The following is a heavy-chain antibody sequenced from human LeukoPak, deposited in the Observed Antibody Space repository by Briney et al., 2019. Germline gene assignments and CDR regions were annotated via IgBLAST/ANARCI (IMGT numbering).Heavy chain of an antibody. D-gene: IGHD3-22*01. CDR2: ISYDGSNK. CDR3: ASLGVVVITRDY. V-gene: IGHV3-30-3*01. Sequence: GGSLRLSCAASGFTFSSYAMHWVRQAPGKGLEWVAVISYDGSNKYYADSVKGRFTISRDNSKNTLYLQMNSLRAEDTAVYYCASLGVVVITRDYWGQGTLVTVPS. J-gene: IGHJ4*02. CDR1: GFTFSSYA.